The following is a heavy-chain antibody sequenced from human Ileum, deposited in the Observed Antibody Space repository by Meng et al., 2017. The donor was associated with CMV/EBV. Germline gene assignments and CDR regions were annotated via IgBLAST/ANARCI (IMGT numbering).Heavy chain of an antibody. Sequence: SVKVSCKASGGTFSSYAISWVRQAPGQGLEWMGGIIPIFGTANYAQKFQGRVTITTDESTSTAYMELSSLRSEDTAVYYCARGTIEYSSSSEYYYYGMDVWGQGNTVTVAS. CDR1: GGTFSSYA. D-gene: IGHD6-6*01. V-gene: IGHV1-69*05. J-gene: IGHJ6*02. CDR3: ARGTIEYSSSSEYYYYGMDV. CDR2: IIPIFGTA.